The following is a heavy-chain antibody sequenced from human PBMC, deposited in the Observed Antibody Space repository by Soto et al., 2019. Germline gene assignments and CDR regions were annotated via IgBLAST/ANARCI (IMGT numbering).Heavy chain of an antibody. CDR2: IKQDGSEK. CDR1: GFTFSSYW. CDR3: ARKYYDFWSGYTGGMDV. V-gene: IGHV3-7*05. J-gene: IGHJ6*02. Sequence: GGSLRLSCAASGFTFSSYWMSWVRQAPGKGLEWVANIKQDGSEKYYVDSVKGRFTISRDNAKNSLYLQMNSLRAEDTAVYYCARKYYDFWSGYTGGMDVWGQGTTVTVSS. D-gene: IGHD3-3*01.